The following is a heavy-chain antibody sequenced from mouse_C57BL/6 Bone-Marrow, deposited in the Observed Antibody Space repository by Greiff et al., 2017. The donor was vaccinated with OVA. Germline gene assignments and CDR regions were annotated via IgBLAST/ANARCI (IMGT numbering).Heavy chain of an antibody. CDR2: IDPNRGGT. D-gene: IGHD1-1*01. V-gene: IGHV1-62-3*01. J-gene: IGHJ1*03. CDR3: ARRGYYGSSYEYFDV. Sequence: QVQLQQPGAELVKPGASVKLSCKASGYTFTSYWMHWVKQRPGRGLEWIGRIDPNRGGTKYNEKFKSKATLTVDKPASTAYMQLSSLTSEDSAVYYCARRGYYGSSYEYFDVWGTGTTVTVSS. CDR1: GYTFTSYW.